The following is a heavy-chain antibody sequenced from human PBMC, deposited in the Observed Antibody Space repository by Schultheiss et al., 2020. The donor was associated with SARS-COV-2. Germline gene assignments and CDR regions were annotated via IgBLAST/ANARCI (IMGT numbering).Heavy chain of an antibody. CDR3: SRYYDSTGGDY. Sequence: SETLSLTCTVSGGSFSGYYGSWIRQPPGKGLEWIGEINHSGSTNYNPSLKSRVTISVETSKNKFSLKLSSVTAADTAVYYCSRYYDSTGGDYWGQGTLVTVAS. J-gene: IGHJ4*02. D-gene: IGHD3-22*01. CDR1: GGSFSGYY. CDR2: INHSGST. V-gene: IGHV4-34*01.